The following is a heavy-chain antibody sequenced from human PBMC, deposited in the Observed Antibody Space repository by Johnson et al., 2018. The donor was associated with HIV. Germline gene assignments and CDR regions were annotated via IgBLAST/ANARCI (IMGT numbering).Heavy chain of an antibody. CDR1: GFTFSSYW. Sequence: VQLVESGGGVVQPGRSLRLSCAASGFTFSSYWMSWVRQAPGKGLEWVANIKQDGSEQYYRDSVTGRFTISRDNSNNTLYLQMNSLRTEDSGVYYCAKAYCPGCDAFEIWGQGTMVTVSS. CDR3: AKAYCPGCDAFEI. CDR2: IKQDGSEQ. J-gene: IGHJ3*02. V-gene: IGHV3-7*01. D-gene: IGHD2-21*01.